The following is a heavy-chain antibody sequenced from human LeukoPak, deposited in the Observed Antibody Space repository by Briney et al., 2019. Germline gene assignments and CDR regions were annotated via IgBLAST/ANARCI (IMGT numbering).Heavy chain of an antibody. Sequence: ASVKVSRKASGGTFSSYAISWVRQAPGQGLEWMGIINPSGGSTSYAQKFQGRVTMTRDTSTSTVYMELSSLRSEDTAVYYCAIIPGSSWFSPPDYWGQGTLVTVSS. CDR1: GGTFSSYA. D-gene: IGHD6-13*01. J-gene: IGHJ4*02. V-gene: IGHV1-46*01. CDR2: INPSGGST. CDR3: AIIPGSSWFSPPDY.